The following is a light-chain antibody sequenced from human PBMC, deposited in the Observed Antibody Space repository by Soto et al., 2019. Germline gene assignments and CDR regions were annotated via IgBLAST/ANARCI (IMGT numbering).Light chain of an antibody. CDR1: QGIRND. CDR3: LQDYNYPRT. Sequence: AIQMSQSPSSLSASVGDRVTITCRASQGIRNDLGWYQQKPGKAPKLLIYAASSLQSGVPSRFSGRGSGTDFTLTISSLQPEDFATYYCLQDYNYPRTFGQGTKVEIK. J-gene: IGKJ1*01. V-gene: IGKV1-6*01. CDR2: AAS.